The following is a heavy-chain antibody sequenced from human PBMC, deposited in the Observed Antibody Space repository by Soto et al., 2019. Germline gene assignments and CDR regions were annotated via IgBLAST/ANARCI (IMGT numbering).Heavy chain of an antibody. CDR3: AKGQQWLFPGGGWFDP. J-gene: IGHJ5*02. CDR2: ISGSGGST. V-gene: IGHV3-23*04. CDR1: GFTFSSYA. D-gene: IGHD3-22*01. Sequence: VQLVESGGGVVQPGRSLRLSCAASGFTFSSYAMSWVRQAPGKGLEWVSAISGSGGSTYYADSVKGRFTISRDNSKNTLYLQMNSLRAEDTAVYYCAKGQQWLFPGGGWFDPWGQGTLVTVSS.